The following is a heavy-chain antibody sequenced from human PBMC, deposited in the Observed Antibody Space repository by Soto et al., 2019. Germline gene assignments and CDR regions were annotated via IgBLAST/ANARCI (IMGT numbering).Heavy chain of an antibody. J-gene: IGHJ4*02. Sequence: PGGSLRLSCAASGFTFSSYAMSWVRQAPGKGLEWVSAISGSGGSTYYADSVKGRFTISRDNSKNTLYLQMNSLRAEDTAVYYYAKATRDFWSGYQTIDYWGQATLVTVSS. CDR1: GFTFSSYA. CDR2: ISGSGGST. V-gene: IGHV3-23*01. CDR3: AKATRDFWSGYQTIDY. D-gene: IGHD3-3*01.